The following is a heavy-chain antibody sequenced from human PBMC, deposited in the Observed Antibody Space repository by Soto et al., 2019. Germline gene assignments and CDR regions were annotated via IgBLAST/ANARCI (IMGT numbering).Heavy chain of an antibody. CDR1: GGSISSGDYY. J-gene: IGHJ4*02. CDR3: ARYYDILTGYYRTAHFFDY. V-gene: IGHV4-30-4*01. Sequence: PSETLSLTCTVSGGSISSGDYYWSWIRQPPGKGLEWIGYIYYSGSTYYNPSLKSRVTISVDTSKNQFSLKLSSVTAADTAVYYCARYYDILTGYYRTAHFFDYWGQGTLVTVS. CDR2: IYYSGST. D-gene: IGHD3-9*01.